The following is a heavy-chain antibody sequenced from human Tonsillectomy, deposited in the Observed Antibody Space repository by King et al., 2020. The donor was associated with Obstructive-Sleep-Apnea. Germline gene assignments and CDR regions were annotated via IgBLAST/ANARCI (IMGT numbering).Heavy chain of an antibody. CDR1: GFTFSSYG. V-gene: IGHV3-30*18. CDR2: ISYDGSNK. Sequence: VQLVESGGGVVQPGRSLRLSCAASGFTFSSYGMHWVRQAPGKGLEWVAVISYDGSNKYYADSVKGRFTISRDNSKNTLYLQMNSLRAEDTAVYYCAKDGVLGSSWYGYYFDYWGQGTQVTVSS. J-gene: IGHJ4*02. D-gene: IGHD6-13*01. CDR3: AKDGVLGSSWYGYYFDY.